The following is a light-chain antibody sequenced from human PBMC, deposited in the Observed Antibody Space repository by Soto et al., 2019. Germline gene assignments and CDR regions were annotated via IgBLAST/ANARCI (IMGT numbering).Light chain of an antibody. J-gene: IGLJ1*01. V-gene: IGLV2-23*02. CDR1: SIDVGSYNL. Sequence: QSVLTQPASVSGSPGKSITISCPGTSIDVGSYNLVSWYQQHPGKAPKLMIYEVSKRPSGVSNRFSGSKSGNTASLTISGLQAEDEADYYCCSYAGSSYVFGTGTKVTVL. CDR3: CSYAGSSYV. CDR2: EVS.